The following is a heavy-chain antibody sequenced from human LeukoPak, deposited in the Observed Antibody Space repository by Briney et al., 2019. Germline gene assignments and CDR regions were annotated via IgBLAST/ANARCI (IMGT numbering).Heavy chain of an antibody. J-gene: IGHJ6*03. D-gene: IGHD2-21*02. CDR3: ARVRCGGDCFLYYYYYMDV. Sequence: ASVKVSCKASGYTFTSYGISWVRQAPGQGLEWTGWISAYNGNTNYAQKLQGRVTMTTDTSTSTAYMELRSLRSDDTAVYYCARVRCGGDCFLYYYYYMDVWGKGTTVTVSS. CDR2: ISAYNGNT. V-gene: IGHV1-18*01. CDR1: GYTFTSYG.